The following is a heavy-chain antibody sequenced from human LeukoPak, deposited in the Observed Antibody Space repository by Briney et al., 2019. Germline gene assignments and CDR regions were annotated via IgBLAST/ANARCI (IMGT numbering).Heavy chain of an antibody. Sequence: GGSLRLSCAASGFTFDDYAMHWVRQAPGKGLEWVSGISWNSGSIGYADSVKGRFTISRDNAKNSLYLQMNSLRAEDTALYYCAKDSFYDPLGNGMDVWGQGTTVTVSS. D-gene: IGHD3-3*01. J-gene: IGHJ6*02. CDR2: ISWNSGSI. CDR1: GFTFDDYA. V-gene: IGHV3-9*01. CDR3: AKDSFYDPLGNGMDV.